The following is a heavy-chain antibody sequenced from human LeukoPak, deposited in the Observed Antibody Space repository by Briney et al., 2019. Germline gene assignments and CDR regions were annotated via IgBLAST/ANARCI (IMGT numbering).Heavy chain of an antibody. J-gene: IGHJ4*02. Sequence: SETLSLNCTVSGGSISSYYWSWIRQPAGKGLEWIGRIYTSGSTNYNPSLKSRVTMSVDTSKNQFSLKLSSVTAADTAVYYCARGRRGIERGVGFDYWGQGTLVTVSS. V-gene: IGHV4-4*07. CDR1: GGSISSYY. CDR3: ARGRRGIERGVGFDY. CDR2: IYTSGST. D-gene: IGHD6-13*01.